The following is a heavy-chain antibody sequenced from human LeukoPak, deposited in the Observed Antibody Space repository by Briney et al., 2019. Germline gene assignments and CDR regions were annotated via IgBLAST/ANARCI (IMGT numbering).Heavy chain of an antibody. Sequence: ASVKVSCKASGGTFTSYAISWVRQAPGQGLEWMGRIIPILGIANYAQKFQGRVTITADKSTSTAYMELSSLRSEDTAVYYCANLIEGRWLQSSDYWGQGTLVTVSS. D-gene: IGHD5-24*01. J-gene: IGHJ4*02. V-gene: IGHV1-69*04. CDR1: GGTFTSYA. CDR2: IIPILGIA. CDR3: ANLIEGRWLQSSDY.